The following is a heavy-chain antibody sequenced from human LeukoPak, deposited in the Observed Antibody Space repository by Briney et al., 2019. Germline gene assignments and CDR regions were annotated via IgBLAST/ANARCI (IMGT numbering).Heavy chain of an antibody. V-gene: IGHV4-4*02. Sequence: PSETLSLTCAVFGVSISSNLWWTWVRQPPGKGLEWIAEIHHSGSINYNPSLKSRVTISVDKAKNQFSLNLNSVTAADTAVYYCARVRNDFWSGYFGYWGQGTLVTVSS. D-gene: IGHD3-3*01. CDR2: IHHSGSI. CDR3: ARVRNDFWSGYFGY. CDR1: GVSISSNLW. J-gene: IGHJ4*02.